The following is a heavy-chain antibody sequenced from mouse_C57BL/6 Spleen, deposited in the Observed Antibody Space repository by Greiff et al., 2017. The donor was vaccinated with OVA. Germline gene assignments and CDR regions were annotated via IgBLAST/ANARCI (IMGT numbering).Heavy chain of an antibody. Sequence: QVQLQQSGPELVKPGASVKLSCKASGYTFTSYDINWVKQRPGQGLEWIGLIHPSDGSTKYNEKFKGKATLTVDTSSSTAYMELRSLTSEDSAVYFCARDAHYCSGGCYGMEYWGQGTSVTVSS. J-gene: IGHJ4*01. CDR1: GYTFTSYD. CDR2: IHPSDGST. V-gene: IGHV1-85*01. D-gene: IGHD6-1*01. CDR3: ARDAHYCSGGCYGMEY.